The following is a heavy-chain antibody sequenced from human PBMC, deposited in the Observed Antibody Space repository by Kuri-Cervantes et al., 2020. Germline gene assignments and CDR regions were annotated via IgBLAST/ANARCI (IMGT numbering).Heavy chain of an antibody. CDR2: ISAYNGNT. V-gene: IGHV1-18*01. CDR1: GYTFTSYD. J-gene: IGHJ4*02. D-gene: IGHD6-19*01. CDR3: ARDTYSSGWYFSGY. Sequence: ASVKVSCKASGYTFTSYDINWVRQATGQGLEWMGWISAYNGNTNYAQKLQGRVTMTTDTSTSTAYMELRSLRSDDTAVYYCARDTYSSGWYFSGYWGQGTLVTVSS.